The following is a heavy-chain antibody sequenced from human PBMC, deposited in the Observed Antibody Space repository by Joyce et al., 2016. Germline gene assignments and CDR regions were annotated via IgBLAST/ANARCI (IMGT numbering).Heavy chain of an antibody. V-gene: IGHV4-30-4*01. J-gene: IGHJ4*02. CDR2: IYYTGGT. CDR3: ARVTWFGDKGFDY. Sequence: QVQLQESGPGLVKPSQTLSLTCSVAGGSISSGDYYWSWIRQPPGKGLEWIGYIYYTGGTYDNLSLKSRITMSVDTSKNQFSLKLSSVTAADTAVYYCARVTWFGDKGFDYWGQGTLVTVSS. CDR1: GGSISSGDYY. D-gene: IGHD3-10*01.